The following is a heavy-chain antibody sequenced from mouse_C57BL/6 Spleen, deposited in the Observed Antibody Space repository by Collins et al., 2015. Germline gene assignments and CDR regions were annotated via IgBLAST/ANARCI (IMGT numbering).Heavy chain of an antibody. J-gene: IGHJ4*01. Sequence: QVQLKQPGPGLVQPSQSLSITCTVSGFSLTSYGVHWVRQSPGKGLEWLGVIWRGGSTDYNAAFMSRLSITKDNSKSQVFFKMNSLQADDTAIYYCAKEDYYGSSYYYAMDYWGQGTSVTVSS. D-gene: IGHD1-1*01. CDR2: IWRGGST. V-gene: IGHV2-5*01. CDR1: GFSLTSYG. CDR3: AKEDYYGSSYYYAMDY.